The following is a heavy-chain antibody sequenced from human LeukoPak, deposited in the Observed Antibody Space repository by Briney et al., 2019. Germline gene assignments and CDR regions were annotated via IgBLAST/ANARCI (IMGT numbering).Heavy chain of an antibody. Sequence: ASVKVSCKASGYTFTGYYMHWVRQATGQGLEWMGWINPNSGGTNYAQKFQGWVTMTRDTSISTAYMELSRLRSDDTAVYYCARSTGSGSMGKDYYYYGMDVWGKGTTVTVSS. CDR3: ARSTGSGSMGKDYYYYGMDV. CDR1: GYTFTGYY. J-gene: IGHJ6*04. D-gene: IGHD3-10*01. CDR2: INPNSGGT. V-gene: IGHV1-2*04.